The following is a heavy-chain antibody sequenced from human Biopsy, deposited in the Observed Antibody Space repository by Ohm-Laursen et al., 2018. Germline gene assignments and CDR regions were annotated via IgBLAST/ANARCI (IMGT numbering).Heavy chain of an antibody. CDR1: GFKFDEFA. J-gene: IGHJ6*02. CDR3: VKYNGHGQLLQNYYYGMDV. CDR2: INWNSDRV. V-gene: IGHV3-9*01. Sequence: RSLRLSCSASGFKFDEFAMHWVRQTPGKGLEWVSAINWNSDRVDYADSVKGRFTISRDNAKNSLYLQMNSLGAEDTALYYCVKYNGHGQLLQNYYYGMDVWGQGTTVTVSS. D-gene: IGHD2-2*01.